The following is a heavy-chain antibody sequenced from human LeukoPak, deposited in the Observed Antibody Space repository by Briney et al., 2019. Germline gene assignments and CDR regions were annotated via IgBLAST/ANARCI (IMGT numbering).Heavy chain of an antibody. CDR1: GFTFSSYS. CDR2: ISSSSSYI. J-gene: IGHJ5*02. V-gene: IGHV3-21*01. CDR3: ARPPRPYSSGWYWFDP. D-gene: IGHD6-19*01. Sequence: GGSLRLSCAASGFTFSSYSMNWVRQAPGKGLEWVSSISSSSSYIYYADSVKGRFTISRDNAKNSLYLQMNSLRAEDTAVYYCARPPRPYSSGWYWFDPWGQGTLVTVSS.